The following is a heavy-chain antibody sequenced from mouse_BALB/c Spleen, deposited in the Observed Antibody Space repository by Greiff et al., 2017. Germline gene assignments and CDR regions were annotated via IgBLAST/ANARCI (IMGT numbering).Heavy chain of an antibody. CDR3: TRSDYRYDDWYFDV. CDR1: GYTFTSYW. V-gene: IGHV1-5*01. D-gene: IGHD2-14*01. Sequence: VQLQQSGTVLARPGASVKMSCKASGYTFTSYWMHWVKQRPGQGLEWIGAIYPGNSDTSYNQKFKGKAKLTAVTSTSTAYMELSSLTNEDSAVYYCTRSDYRYDDWYFDVWGAGTTVTVSS. CDR2: IYPGNSDT. J-gene: IGHJ1*01.